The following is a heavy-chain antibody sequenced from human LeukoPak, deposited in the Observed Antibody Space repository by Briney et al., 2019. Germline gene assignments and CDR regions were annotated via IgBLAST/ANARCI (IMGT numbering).Heavy chain of an antibody. CDR1: GFTFRNYV. CDR3: AKEGTYYYDSSVGY. D-gene: IGHD3-22*01. CDR2: ISYDGSNK. Sequence: GGSLRLSCAASGFTFRNYVIHWVRQAPGKGLEWVAVISYDGSNKYYADSVKGRFTISRDNSKNTLYLQMNSLRAEDTAVYYCAKEGTYYYDSSVGYWGQGTLVTVSS. J-gene: IGHJ4*02. V-gene: IGHV3-30*18.